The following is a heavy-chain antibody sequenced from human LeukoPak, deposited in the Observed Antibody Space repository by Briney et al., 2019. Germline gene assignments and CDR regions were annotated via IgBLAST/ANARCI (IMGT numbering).Heavy chain of an antibody. J-gene: IGHJ5*02. Sequence: GASVEVSCKASGYTFTGFYMHWARQAPGQGLVWMRWINPNSGGTNYAQKFQGRVTMTRDTSISTAYMELSRLRSDDTAVYYCAREDTAMGYNWFDPWGQGTLVTVSS. CDR1: GYTFTGFY. CDR2: INPNSGGT. D-gene: IGHD5-18*01. V-gene: IGHV1-2*02. CDR3: AREDTAMGYNWFDP.